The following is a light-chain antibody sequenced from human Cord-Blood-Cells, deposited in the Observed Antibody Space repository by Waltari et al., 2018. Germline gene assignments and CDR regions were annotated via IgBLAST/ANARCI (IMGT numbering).Light chain of an antibody. CDR1: QSVSSY. CDR3: QQRRLPVT. Sequence: EIVLTQSPATLSLSPGERATLSCRASQSVSSYLAWYQQKPGQAPRLLIYDASNRATGIPARFSGSGSGTDFSLTISSLEPEDFAVYYCQQRRLPVTFGPGTKVDIK. CDR2: DAS. J-gene: IGKJ3*01. V-gene: IGKV3-11*01.